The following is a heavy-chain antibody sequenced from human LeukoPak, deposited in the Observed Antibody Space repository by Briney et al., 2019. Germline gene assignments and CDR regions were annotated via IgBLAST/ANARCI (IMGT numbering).Heavy chain of an antibody. D-gene: IGHD4-11*01. Sequence: GASVKVSCKASGYSFTSYGFSWVRQAPGQGLEWLGWISAYNGNTNYAQKFQGRVTMTTDTSTSTAYMELRSLRSDDTAVYYCASCTVTTWGYYYYMDVWGKGTTVTVSS. V-gene: IGHV1-18*01. J-gene: IGHJ6*03. CDR3: ASCTVTTWGYYYYMDV. CDR2: ISAYNGNT. CDR1: GYSFTSYG.